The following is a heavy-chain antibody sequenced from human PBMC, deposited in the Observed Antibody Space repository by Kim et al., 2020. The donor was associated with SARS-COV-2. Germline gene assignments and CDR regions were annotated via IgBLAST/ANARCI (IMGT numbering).Heavy chain of an antibody. CDR1: GGSFSGYY. J-gene: IGHJ4*02. D-gene: IGHD2-15*01. CDR3: ARARHRYCSGGSCYSEAGYFDY. CDR2: INHSGST. Sequence: SETLSLTCAVYGGSFSGYYWSWIRQPPGKGLEWIGEINHSGSTNYNPSLKSRVTISVDTSKNQFSLKLSSVTAADTAVYYCARARHRYCSGGSCYSEAGYFDYWGQGTLVTVSS. V-gene: IGHV4-34*01.